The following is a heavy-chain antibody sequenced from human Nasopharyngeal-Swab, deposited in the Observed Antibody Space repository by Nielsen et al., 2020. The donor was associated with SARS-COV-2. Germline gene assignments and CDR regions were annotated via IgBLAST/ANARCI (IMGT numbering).Heavy chain of an antibody. D-gene: IGHD3-10*01. Sequence: ASVKVSCKASGYTFTSYAMHWVRQAPGQRLEWMGWINAGNGNTKYSQKFQGRVTITRDTSASTAYMELSSLRSEDTAVYYCARDDREVYYGSGSWYGYWGQGTLVTVSS. CDR2: INAGNGNT. CDR1: GYTFTSYA. J-gene: IGHJ4*02. CDR3: ARDDREVYYGSGSWYGY. V-gene: IGHV1-3*01.